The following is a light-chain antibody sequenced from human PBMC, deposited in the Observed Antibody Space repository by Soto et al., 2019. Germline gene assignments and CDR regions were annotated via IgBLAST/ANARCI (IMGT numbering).Light chain of an antibody. CDR1: QGINRA. V-gene: IGKV1-13*02. CDR3: QQFNSYLPT. Sequence: AIQLTQSPSSLSASVGDRVTITCRASQGINRALAWYQQKPGKAPKLLIYGASSLERGVPSRFSGSGSGTDFTLTISSLQPEDFAPYYCQQFNSYLPTFGGGTKVQIK. CDR2: GAS. J-gene: IGKJ4*01.